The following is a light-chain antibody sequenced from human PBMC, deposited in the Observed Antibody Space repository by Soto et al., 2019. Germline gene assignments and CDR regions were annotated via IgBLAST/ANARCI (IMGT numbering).Light chain of an antibody. Sequence: AIQMTQSPSSLSASVGDRVIITCRASQGVGRDLGWYQQKPRKAPRLLIYHASTLLSGVPSRFSGSGSGTDLTLTIASLQPEDFATYFCLQDYSNPLTFGGGTKVQNK. CDR3: LQDYSNPLT. CDR1: QGVGRD. CDR2: HAS. J-gene: IGKJ4*01. V-gene: IGKV1-6*01.